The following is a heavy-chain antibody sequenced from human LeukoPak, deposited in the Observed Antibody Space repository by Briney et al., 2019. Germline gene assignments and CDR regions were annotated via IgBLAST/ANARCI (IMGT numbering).Heavy chain of an antibody. D-gene: IGHD1-26*01. V-gene: IGHV3-33*06. CDR1: GFTFSSYG. J-gene: IGHJ4*02. CDR3: AKSPDPSGSYYDY. CDR2: IWYDGSNK. Sequence: GSLRLSCAASGFTFSSYGMHWVRQAPGKGLEWVAVIWYDGSNKYYADSVKGRFTISRDNSKNTLYLQMNSLRAEDTAVYYCAKSPDPSGSYYDYWGQGTLVTVSS.